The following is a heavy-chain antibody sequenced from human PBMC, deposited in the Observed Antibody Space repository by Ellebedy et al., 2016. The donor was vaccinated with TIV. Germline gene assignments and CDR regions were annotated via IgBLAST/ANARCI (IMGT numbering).Heavy chain of an antibody. CDR1: GFLFSDCS. Sequence: GESLKISXKASGFLFSDCSMNWIRQAPGKGLEWVASISSSGTYIYYADSLEGRFTIARDNVKDSVFLQMNDLRVDDSGVYYCARTTPHNIAVAGPDYWGQGTLVTVTS. V-gene: IGHV3-21*01. D-gene: IGHD6-19*01. J-gene: IGHJ4*02. CDR2: ISSSGTYI. CDR3: ARTTPHNIAVAGPDY.